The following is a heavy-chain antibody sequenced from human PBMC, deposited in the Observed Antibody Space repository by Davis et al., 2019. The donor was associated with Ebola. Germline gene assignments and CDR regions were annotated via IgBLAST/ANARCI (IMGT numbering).Heavy chain of an antibody. Sequence: GGSLRLSCAASGFTVSSNYMSWVRQAPGKGLEWVSVIYSGGSTYYADSVKGRFTISRHNSKNTLYLQMNSLRSEDTAVYYCAREVSLLAAGTSYYYYYGMDVWGQGTTVTVSS. D-gene: IGHD6-13*01. CDR2: IYSGGST. CDR1: GFTVSSNY. V-gene: IGHV3-53*01. CDR3: AREVSLLAAGTSYYYYYGMDV. J-gene: IGHJ6*02.